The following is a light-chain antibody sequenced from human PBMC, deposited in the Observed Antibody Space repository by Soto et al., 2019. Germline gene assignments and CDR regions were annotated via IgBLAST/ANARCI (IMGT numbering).Light chain of an antibody. J-gene: IGLJ1*01. CDR2: EVT. CDR3: SSYAGSNTYV. Sequence: QSALTQRPSASGSPGQSVTISCTGTSGDVGGYDYVSWYQHHPGKAPKLMIYEVTKRPSGVPDRFSGSKSGNTASLTVSGLQAEDEADYYCSSYAGSNTYVFGTGTKVTVL. CDR1: SGDVGGYDY. V-gene: IGLV2-8*01.